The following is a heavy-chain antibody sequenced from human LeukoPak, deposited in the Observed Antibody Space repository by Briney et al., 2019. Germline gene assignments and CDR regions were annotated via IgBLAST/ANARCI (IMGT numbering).Heavy chain of an antibody. D-gene: IGHD3-10*01. CDR1: GFTFSSYW. V-gene: IGHV3-74*01. CDR2: INSDGSST. CDR3: AKGFGAFDI. Sequence: GGSLRLSCAASGFTFSSYWMHWFRQAPGKGLVWVSRINSDGSSTSYADSVKGRFTISRDNAKNTLYLQMNGLRAEDTAVYYCAKGFGAFDIWGQGTMVTVSS. J-gene: IGHJ3*02.